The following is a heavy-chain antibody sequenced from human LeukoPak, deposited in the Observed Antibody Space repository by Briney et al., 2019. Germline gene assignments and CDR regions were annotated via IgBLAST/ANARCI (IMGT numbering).Heavy chain of an antibody. J-gene: IGHJ4*02. D-gene: IGHD3-22*01. CDR1: GFTFSSYG. V-gene: IGHV3-33*01. CDR3: ARDHYDSSGYAFGRPLDY. Sequence: SGRSLRLSCAASGFTFSSYGMHWVRQAPGKGLEWVAVIWYDGSNKYYADSVKGRFTISRDSSKNTLYLQMNSLRAEDTAVYYCARDHYDSSGYAFGRPLDYWGQGTLVTVSS. CDR2: IWYDGSNK.